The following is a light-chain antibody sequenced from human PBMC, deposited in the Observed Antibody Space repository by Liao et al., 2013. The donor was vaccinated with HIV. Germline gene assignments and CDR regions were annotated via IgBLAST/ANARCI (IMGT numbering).Light chain of an antibody. CDR3: QVWDSSTSVV. CDR2: QDS. CDR1: KLGDKY. V-gene: IGLV3-1*01. Sequence: SYELTQPPSVSVSPGQTASITCSGDKLGDKYACWYQQKPGQSPVLVIYQDSKRPSGIPERFSGSNSGNTATLTISRVEAGDEADYYCQVWDSSTSVVFGGGTKLTVL. J-gene: IGLJ2*01.